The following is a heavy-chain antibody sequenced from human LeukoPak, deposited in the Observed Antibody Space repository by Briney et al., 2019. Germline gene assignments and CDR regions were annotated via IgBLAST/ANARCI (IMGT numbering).Heavy chain of an antibody. CDR1: GFTFSSYA. CDR2: ISYDGSNK. J-gene: IGHJ4*02. CDR3: ARGPQWLASRY. D-gene: IGHD6-19*01. Sequence: GGSLRLSCAASGFTFSSYAMHWVRQAPGKGLEWVAVISYDGSNKYYADSVKGRFTISRDNSKNTLYLQMNSLRAEDTAVYYCARGPQWLASRYWGQGTLVTVSS. V-gene: IGHV3-30*04.